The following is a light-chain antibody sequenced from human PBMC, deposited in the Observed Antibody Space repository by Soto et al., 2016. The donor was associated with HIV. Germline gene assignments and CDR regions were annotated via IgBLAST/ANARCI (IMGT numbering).Light chain of an antibody. J-gene: IGKJ1*01. Sequence: IQMTQSPPSLSASVGDRVTVTCRASQGIRNSVAWYQQKPGKVPNLLIYRTSTLQSGVPSRFSGSGSGTDFTLTISSLQPEDFATYYCLQDYNYPRTFGQGTKVEIK. CDR2: RTS. V-gene: IGKV1-27*01. CDR3: LQDYNYPRT. CDR1: QGIRNS.